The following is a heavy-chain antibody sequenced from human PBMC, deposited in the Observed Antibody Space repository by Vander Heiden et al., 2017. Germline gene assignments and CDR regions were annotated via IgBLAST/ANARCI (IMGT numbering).Heavy chain of an antibody. CDR2: ISTYSGNT. J-gene: IGHJ5*02. V-gene: IGHV1-18*01. CDR3: ARDRIGTLAYFDP. CDR1: GYTFNSYG. D-gene: IGHD1-26*01. Sequence: QAQLVQSGVEVKKPGASVKVSFKASGYTFNSYGIGWVRQAPGQGLEWVGWISTYSGNTIYAQKFQGRVSMTRDTSTSIVYMELRSLRSDDTAVYYCARDRIGTLAYFDPWGQGTLVTVSS.